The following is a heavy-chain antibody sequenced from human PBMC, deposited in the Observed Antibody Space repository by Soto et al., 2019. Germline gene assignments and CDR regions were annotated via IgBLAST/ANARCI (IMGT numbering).Heavy chain of an antibody. V-gene: IGHV4-30-2*01. J-gene: IGHJ4*02. D-gene: IGHD2-2*01. Sequence: PSETLPLTYAVSDDSISSGGFSWSWIRKPPGKGLEWIGYIYHSGTSFYNPSLKSRVTISVDGSKNQFSLKVNSVTAADTAVYYCARGRLVPAVNFDYWGLGTLVTVSS. CDR2: IYHSGTS. CDR3: ARGRLVPAVNFDY. CDR1: DDSISSGGFS.